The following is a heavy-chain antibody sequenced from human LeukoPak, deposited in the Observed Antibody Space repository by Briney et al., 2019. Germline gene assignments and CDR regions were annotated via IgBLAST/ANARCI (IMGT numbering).Heavy chain of an antibody. V-gene: IGHV1-18*01. Sequence: ASVTVSCKASGYTFTNYDISWVRQAPGQGLEWMGWIRVYNDNTNYAQEFQGRVAMTTDTSTSTAYMELSSLRSEDTAVYYCATSPSKGMVRDFDYWGQGTLVTVSS. J-gene: IGHJ4*02. CDR3: ATSPSKGMVRDFDY. D-gene: IGHD3-10*01. CDR2: IRVYNDNT. CDR1: GYTFTNYD.